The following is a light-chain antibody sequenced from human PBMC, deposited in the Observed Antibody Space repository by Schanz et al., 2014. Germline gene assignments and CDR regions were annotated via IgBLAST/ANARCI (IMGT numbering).Light chain of an antibody. CDR2: DAS. CDR1: QSVSSSY. CDR3: QHYGTSFT. Sequence: ENVLTQSPATLSLSPGERATLSCRASQSVSSSYLAWYQQKPGQAPRLLIYDASNRATGFPDRFSGGGSGTDFTLTISSLEPEDSAVYYCQHYGTSFTFGQGTRLEIK. V-gene: IGKV3-20*01. J-gene: IGKJ5*01.